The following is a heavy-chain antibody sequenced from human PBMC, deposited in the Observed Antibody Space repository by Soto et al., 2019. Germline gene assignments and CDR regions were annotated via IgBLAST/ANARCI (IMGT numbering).Heavy chain of an antibody. Sequence: EVQLVESGGGLVQPGGSLRLSCAASGFTVSSNYVNWVRQAPGKGLEWVSVIHSGGSTYYADSVKGRFTISRDNSKNTLYLQMNSLRAEDTAVYYCAKMEGYCISTRCNGGWDYYSGVDVWGQGTTVTVSS. CDR3: AKMEGYCISTRCNGGWDYYSGVDV. CDR2: IHSGGST. J-gene: IGHJ6*02. CDR1: GFTVSSNY. D-gene: IGHD2-2*01. V-gene: IGHV3-66*01.